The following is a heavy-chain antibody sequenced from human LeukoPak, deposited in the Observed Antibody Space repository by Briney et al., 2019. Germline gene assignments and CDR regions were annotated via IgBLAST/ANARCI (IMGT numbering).Heavy chain of an antibody. V-gene: IGHV1-2*02. CDR1: GYTFTGHY. CDR3: ARGGETTVVTPWGGY. Sequence: ASVRVSCKASGYTFTGHYMHWVRQAPGQGLEWMGWINPNSGGTNYAQKFQGRVTMTRDTSISTAYMELSGLRSDDTAVYYCARGGETTVVTPWGGYWGQGTLVTVSS. CDR2: INPNSGGT. J-gene: IGHJ4*02. D-gene: IGHD4-23*01.